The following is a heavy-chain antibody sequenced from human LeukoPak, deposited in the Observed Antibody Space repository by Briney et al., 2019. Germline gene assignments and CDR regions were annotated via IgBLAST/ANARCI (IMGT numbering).Heavy chain of an antibody. CDR3: ARDQYGGYALDY. D-gene: IGHD4-17*01. Sequence: GRSLRLSCAASGFTFSSYSMNWVRQAPGKGLEWVSSISSISYIYYADSVKGRFTISRDTAKNSLYLQMNSLRAEDTAVYYCARDQYGGYALDYWGQGTLVTVSS. J-gene: IGHJ4*02. CDR2: ISSISYI. CDR1: GFTFSSYS. V-gene: IGHV3-21*01.